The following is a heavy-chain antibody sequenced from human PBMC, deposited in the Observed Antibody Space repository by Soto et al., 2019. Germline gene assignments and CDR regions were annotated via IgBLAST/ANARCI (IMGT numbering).Heavy chain of an antibody. CDR2: IWYDGTIA. CDR1: GFSFSTYG. J-gene: IGHJ6*02. V-gene: IGHV3-33*01. D-gene: IGHD5-18*01. Sequence: QVQLVESGGGVVRPGRSLRLACEASGFSFSTYGMHWVRQAPGKGLQWVAVIWYDGTIAYYADSVKGRFTISRDNSKDTLYLEMNNLRAEDTAVYYCARVEAPLIHSDHYYYGMDVWGQGTTVTV. CDR3: ARVEAPLIHSDHYYYGMDV.